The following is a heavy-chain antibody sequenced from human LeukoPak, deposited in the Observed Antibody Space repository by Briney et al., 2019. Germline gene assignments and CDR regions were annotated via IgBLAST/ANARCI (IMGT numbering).Heavy chain of an antibody. CDR2: FDPEDGET. V-gene: IGHV1-24*01. J-gene: IGHJ4*02. CDR1: GYTLTELS. D-gene: IGHD3-16*02. Sequence: GASVKVSCKVSGYTLTELSMHWVRQAPGKGLEWIGGFDPEDGETIYAQKFQGRVTMTEDTSTDTAYMELSSLRSEDTAVYYCATGIMITFGGVIARPFDYWGQGTLVTVSS. CDR3: ATGIMITFGGVIARPFDY.